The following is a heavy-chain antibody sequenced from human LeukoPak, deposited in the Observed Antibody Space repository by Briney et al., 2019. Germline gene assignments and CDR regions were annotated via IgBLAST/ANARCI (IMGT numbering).Heavy chain of an antibody. Sequence: GGTLRLSCAASGFTFNNYSMRCVRHSPHKGLERVSLISYDGSNKDCADSVKGRFTISRDNSKNTLYLQMNSLRAEATALYYCAKETSRWLHREVDYWGQGTLVTVSS. J-gene: IGHJ4*02. CDR1: GFTFNNYS. CDR2: ISYDGSNK. CDR3: AKETSRWLHREVDY. D-gene: IGHD5-24*01. V-gene: IGHV3-30*18.